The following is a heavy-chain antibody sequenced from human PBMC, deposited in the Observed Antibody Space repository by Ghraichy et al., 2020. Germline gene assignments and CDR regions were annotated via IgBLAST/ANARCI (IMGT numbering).Heavy chain of an antibody. D-gene: IGHD4-17*01. V-gene: IGHV3-48*02. CDR2: ISSSSSTI. CDR3: ARAHYGDYATYYYGMDV. CDR1: GFTFSSYS. Sequence: GESLNISCAASGFTFSSYSMNWVRQAPGKGLEWVSYISSSSSTIYYADSVKGRFTISRDNAKNSLYLQMNSLRDEDTAVYYCARAHYGDYATYYYGMDVWGQGTTVTVSS. J-gene: IGHJ6*02.